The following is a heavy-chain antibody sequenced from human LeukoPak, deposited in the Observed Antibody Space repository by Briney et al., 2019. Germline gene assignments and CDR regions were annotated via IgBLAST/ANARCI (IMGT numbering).Heavy chain of an antibody. CDR2: ISGSGGST. CDR1: GFTFSSYA. J-gene: IGHJ1*01. D-gene: IGHD3-22*01. Sequence: GGSLRLSCAASGFTFSSYAMSWVRQAPGKGLEWVSAISGSGGSTYYADSVKGRFTISRDNSKNTLYLQMNSLRAEDTAVYYCAKGAYDSSGYYHYFQHWGQGTLVTVSS. CDR3: AKGAYDSSGYYHYFQH. V-gene: IGHV3-23*01.